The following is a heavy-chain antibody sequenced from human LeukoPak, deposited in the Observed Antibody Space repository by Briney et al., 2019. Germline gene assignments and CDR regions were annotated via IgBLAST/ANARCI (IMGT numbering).Heavy chain of an antibody. D-gene: IGHD1-14*01. J-gene: IGHJ3*02. CDR1: GFTVSNNY. V-gene: IGHV3-53*01. Sequence: GSLRLSCTASGFTVSNNYMSWVRQAPGKGLEWVSISYSDSNTNYADSVKGRFTISRDTSQNTLSLQMNSLRAEDTAVYYCVRKNRDFNAAFDIWGQGTVVTVSS. CDR3: VRKNRDFNAAFDI. CDR2: SYSDSNT.